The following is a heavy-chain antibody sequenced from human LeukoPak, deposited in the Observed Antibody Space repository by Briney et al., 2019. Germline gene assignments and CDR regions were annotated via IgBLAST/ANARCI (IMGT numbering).Heavy chain of an antibody. CDR2: ISSSSSYI. D-gene: IGHD2-21*02. J-gene: IGHJ6*03. CDR1: GFTFSSYS. CDR3: ARGGSCGGDCYLTYYYYYYMDV. V-gene: IGHV3-21*01. Sequence: GGSLRLSCAAPGFTFSSYSMNWDRQAPGKGLEWVSSISSSSSYIYYADSVKGRFTISRDNAKNSLYLQMNSLRAEDTAVYYCARGGSCGGDCYLTYYYYYYMDVWGKGTTVTVSS.